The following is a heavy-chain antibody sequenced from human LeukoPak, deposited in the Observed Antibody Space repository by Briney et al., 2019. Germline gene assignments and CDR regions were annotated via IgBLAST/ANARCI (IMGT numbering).Heavy chain of an antibody. CDR1: GFTFSSYT. CDR2: ISSSYNSI. Sequence: PGGSLRLSCAASGFTFSSYTMNWVRQAPGKGLEWVSSISSSYNSIYYAASVKGRFTISRDNAKNSLYLQMNSLRAEDTAVYYCARARAPGAFDIWGKGTTVTVSS. D-gene: IGHD3-9*01. J-gene: IGHJ6*04. V-gene: IGHV3-21*01. CDR3: ARARAPGAFDI.